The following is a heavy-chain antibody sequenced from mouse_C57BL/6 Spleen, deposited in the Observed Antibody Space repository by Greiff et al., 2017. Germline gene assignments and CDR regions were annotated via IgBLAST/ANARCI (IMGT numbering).Heavy chain of an antibody. CDR2: IHPSDSDT. Sequence: QVQLQQPGAELVKPGASVKVSCKASGYTFTSYWMHWVKQRPGQGLEWIGRIHPSDSDTNYNQKFKGKATLTVAKSSSTAYMQLSSLTSEDSAVYYCAIKVYGNYWYFDVWGTGTTVTVSS. CDR3: AIKVYGNYWYFDV. V-gene: IGHV1-74*01. J-gene: IGHJ1*03. D-gene: IGHD2-1*01. CDR1: GYTFTSYW.